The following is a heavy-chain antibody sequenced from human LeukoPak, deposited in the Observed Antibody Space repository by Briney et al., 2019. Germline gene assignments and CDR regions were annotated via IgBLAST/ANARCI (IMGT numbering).Heavy chain of an antibody. V-gene: IGHV4-59*01. CDR1: GGSISSYY. CDR2: IYYSGST. J-gene: IGHJ4*02. CDR3: ARDSVVRGVPFDY. Sequence: TSETLSLTCTVSGGSISSYYWSWIRQPPGKGLEWIGYIYYSGSTNYNPSLKSRVTISVDTSKNQFSLKLSSVTAADTAVYYCARDSVVRGVPFDYWGQGTLVTVSS. D-gene: IGHD3-10*01.